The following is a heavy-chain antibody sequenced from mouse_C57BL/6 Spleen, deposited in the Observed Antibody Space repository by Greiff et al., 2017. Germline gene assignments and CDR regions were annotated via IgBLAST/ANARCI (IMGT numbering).Heavy chain of an antibody. Sequence: EVKLMESGPGLAKPSQTLSLTCSVTGYSIPSDYWNWIRKFPGNKLEYMGYISYSGSTYYNPSLKSRISITRDTSKNQYYLQLNSVTTEDTATYYCARSDYEYYFDDWGQGTTLTVSS. CDR3: ARSDYEYYFDD. J-gene: IGHJ2*01. CDR1: GYSIPSDY. CDR2: ISYSGST. V-gene: IGHV3-8*01. D-gene: IGHD2-4*01.